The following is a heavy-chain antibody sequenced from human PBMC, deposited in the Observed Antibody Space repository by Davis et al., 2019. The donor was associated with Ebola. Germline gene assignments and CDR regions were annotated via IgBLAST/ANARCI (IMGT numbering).Heavy chain of an antibody. CDR3: ARDLGMGRRVDAFDI. CDR1: GFSFSSYW. V-gene: IGHV3-66*01. D-gene: IGHD7-27*01. CDR2: IYSGGST. J-gene: IGHJ3*02. Sequence: GGSLRLSCAASGFSFSSYWMSWVRQAPGKGLEWVSLIYSGGSTYYADSVKGRFTISRDNAKNTLYLQMNTLRAEDTAVYYCARDLGMGRRVDAFDIWGQGTMVTVSS.